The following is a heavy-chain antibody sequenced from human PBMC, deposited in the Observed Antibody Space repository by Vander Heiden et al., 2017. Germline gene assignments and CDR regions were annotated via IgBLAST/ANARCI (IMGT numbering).Heavy chain of an antibody. V-gene: IGHV3-48*02. CDR1: GVTFSSYS. Sequence: EVQLVESGGGLVQPGGFLRLSCAASGVTFSSYSMNWVRQAPGKVLEWVSYISSSSSTIYYADSVKGRFTISRDNAKNSLYLQMNSLRDEDTAVYYCAVEGAVQFDYWGQGTLVTVSS. CDR3: AVEGAVQFDY. J-gene: IGHJ4*02. CDR2: ISSSSSTI. D-gene: IGHD6-19*01.